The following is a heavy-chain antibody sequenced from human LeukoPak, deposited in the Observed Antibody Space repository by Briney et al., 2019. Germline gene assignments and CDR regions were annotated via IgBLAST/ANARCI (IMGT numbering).Heavy chain of an antibody. CDR3: ARDMQGMMALDY. D-gene: IGHD3-16*01. V-gene: IGHV1-2*02. Sequence: ASVKVSCKASGYTFTDYYMHWVRQAPGQGLEWMGWINPNSGGTNYAQKFQGRVTMTRDTSISTAYMELSRLRSDDTAVYYCARDMQGMMALDYWAQGTLVTVSS. J-gene: IGHJ4*02. CDR1: GYTFTDYY. CDR2: INPNSGGT.